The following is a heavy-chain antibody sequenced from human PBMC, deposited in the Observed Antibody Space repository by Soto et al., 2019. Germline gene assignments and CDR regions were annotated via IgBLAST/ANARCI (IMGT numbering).Heavy chain of an antibody. CDR1: GYTFSSYG. CDR3: ARSLLGDYYDSDGLDN. Sequence: GASVKVSCKASGYTFSSYGISWVRQAPGQGLEWMGRIIPIFDITNYAQKFQGRVTITADKSTSTVYMDLSSLRSEDTAVYYCARSLLGDYYDSDGLDNWGQGTLVTVS. CDR2: IIPIFDIT. D-gene: IGHD3-22*01. V-gene: IGHV1-69*04. J-gene: IGHJ4*02.